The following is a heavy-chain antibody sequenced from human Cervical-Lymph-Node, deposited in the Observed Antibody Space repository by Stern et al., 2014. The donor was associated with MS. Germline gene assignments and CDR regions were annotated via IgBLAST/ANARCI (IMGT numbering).Heavy chain of an antibody. J-gene: IGHJ4*02. CDR3: ARDSERMTYLDY. V-gene: IGHV1-69*01. CDR1: GGTFSSYA. D-gene: IGHD1-1*01. CDR2: IIPIFGTA. Sequence: QLVQSGAEVKKPGSSVKVSCKASGGTFSSYAINWVLQAPGQGLEWMGGIIPIFGTANYAQKFQGRVTITADESTSTAYMELSSLRSVDTAVYYCARDSERMTYLDYWGQGTLVTVSS.